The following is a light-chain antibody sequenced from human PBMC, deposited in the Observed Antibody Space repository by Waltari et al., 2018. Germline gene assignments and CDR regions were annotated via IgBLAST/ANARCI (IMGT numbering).Light chain of an antibody. J-gene: IGLJ3*02. V-gene: IGLV2-11*01. CDR3: CSYAGSYTWV. Sequence: QSALTQPRSVSGSPGQSVTIPCTGTSSDFGGYTYVSWYQQHPGKAPKLMIYDVSKRPSGVPDRFSGSKSGNTASLTISGLQAEDEADYYCCSYAGSYTWVFGGGTKLTVL. CDR1: SSDFGGYTY. CDR2: DVS.